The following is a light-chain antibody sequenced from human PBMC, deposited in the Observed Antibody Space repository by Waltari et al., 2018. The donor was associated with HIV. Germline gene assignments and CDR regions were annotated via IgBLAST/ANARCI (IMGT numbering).Light chain of an antibody. CDR2: DVT. CDR1: SSDVGGYNY. J-gene: IGLJ2*01. V-gene: IGLV2-11*01. CDR3: CSYAGSYDFDVV. Sequence: QSALTQPRSVSGSLGQSVTISCTVISSDVGGYNYVSWYQQHPGKAPKLLIFDVTKRPSGVPARFSGSKSCDTASLTISGLQSEDEADYYCCSYAGSYDFDVVFGGGTNLTVL.